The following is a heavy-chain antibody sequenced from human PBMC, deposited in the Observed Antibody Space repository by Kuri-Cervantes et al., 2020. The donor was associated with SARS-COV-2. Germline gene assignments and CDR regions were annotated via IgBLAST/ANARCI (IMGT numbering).Heavy chain of an antibody. Sequence: GGSLRLSCAASGFTISSYWMSWVRQAPGKGLEWVANIKQDGSEKYYVDSVKGRFTISRDNAKNSLVMQMNSLSADDTAAYYCVSYGMDVWGQGTTVTVSS. CDR3: VSYGMDV. CDR2: IKQDGSEK. CDR1: GFTISSYW. J-gene: IGHJ6*02. V-gene: IGHV3-7*01.